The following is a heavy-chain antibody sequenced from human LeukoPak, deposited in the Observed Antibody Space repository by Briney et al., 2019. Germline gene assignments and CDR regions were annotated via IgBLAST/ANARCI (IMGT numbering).Heavy chain of an antibody. Sequence: PGGSLRLSCAASGFTFSDYYMSWIRQAPGEGLEWVSYISISSTYTNYADSVKGRFTISRDNDKNSLYLRWALCRPDDTALYYCARGIGEPDWYFDLWGRGTLVTVSS. V-gene: IGHV3-11*06. CDR3: ARGIGEPDWYFDL. CDR2: ISISSTYT. CDR1: GFTFSDYY. D-gene: IGHD1-26*01. J-gene: IGHJ2*01.